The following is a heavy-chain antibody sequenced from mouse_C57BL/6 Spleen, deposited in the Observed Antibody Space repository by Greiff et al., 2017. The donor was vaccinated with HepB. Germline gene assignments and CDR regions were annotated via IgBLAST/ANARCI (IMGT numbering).Heavy chain of an antibody. J-gene: IGHJ2*01. CDR2: IDPSDSYT. CDR3: ARGGWDAFDY. V-gene: IGHV1-50*01. D-gene: IGHD4-1*01. CDR1: GYTFTSYW. Sequence: VQLQQPGAELVKPGASVKLSCKASGYTFTSYWMQWVKQRPGQGLEWIGEIDPSDSYTNYNQKFKGKATLTVDTSSSTAYMQLSSLTPEDSAVYYCARGGWDAFDYWGQGTTLTVSS.